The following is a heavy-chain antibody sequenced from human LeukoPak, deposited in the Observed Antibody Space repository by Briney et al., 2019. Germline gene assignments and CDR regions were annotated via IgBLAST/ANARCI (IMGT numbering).Heavy chain of an antibody. Sequence: GGSLRLSCAASGFTVSSNYMSWVRQAPGKGLEWVSVIYSGGSTYYADSVKGRFTISRDNAKNSLYLQMNSLRTEDSAVYYCSTYRWYYDVSGNDYWGQGTLVTVSS. V-gene: IGHV3-53*01. CDR2: IYSGGST. CDR1: GFTVSSNY. CDR3: STYRWYYDVSGNDY. J-gene: IGHJ4*02. D-gene: IGHD3-22*01.